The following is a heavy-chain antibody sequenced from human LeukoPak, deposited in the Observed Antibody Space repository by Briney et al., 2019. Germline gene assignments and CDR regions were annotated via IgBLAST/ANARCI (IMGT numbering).Heavy chain of an antibody. CDR3: ARGGIYWSGFDY. CDR2: ISDGGSST. J-gene: IGHJ4*02. Sequence: GGSLRLSCAASGFSFRAYGMSWVRQAPGKGPEWVSGISDGGSSTDYADSVKGRFTISRDNSKNTPYLQLNSLRAEDAAVYYCARGGIYWSGFDYWGQGTLVTVSS. V-gene: IGHV3-23*01. CDR1: GFSFRAYG. D-gene: IGHD2-8*02.